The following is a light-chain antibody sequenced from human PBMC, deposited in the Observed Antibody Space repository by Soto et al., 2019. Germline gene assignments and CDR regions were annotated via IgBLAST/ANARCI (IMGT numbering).Light chain of an antibody. CDR3: SSYTSGSTYV. V-gene: IGLV2-14*01. CDR2: DVS. CDR1: SSDVGGYNY. Sequence: QSALTQPASVSGSPGQSITISCTGTSSDVGGYNYVSWYQQHPGKAPKLMIYDVSNRPSGVSNRFSGSTSGNTASLTISGLQAEDEADYYCSSYTSGSTYVFGTGTKLTVL. J-gene: IGLJ1*01.